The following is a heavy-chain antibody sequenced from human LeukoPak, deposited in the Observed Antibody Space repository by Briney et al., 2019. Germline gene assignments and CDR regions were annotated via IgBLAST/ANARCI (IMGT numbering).Heavy chain of an antibody. D-gene: IGHD3-10*01. J-gene: IGHJ4*02. CDR1: GFTFSTYP. V-gene: IGHV3-23*01. CDR3: ARDPRHDYYGSGSYYRGAAFDY. Sequence: GGSLRLSCAASGFTFSTYPMSWVRQPPGKGLEWVSTIDDGGGSTYFADSVKGRFTISRDNSKNTLYLQMNSLRAEDTAVYFCARDPRHDYYGSGSYYRGAAFDYWGQGTLVTVSS. CDR2: IDDGGGST.